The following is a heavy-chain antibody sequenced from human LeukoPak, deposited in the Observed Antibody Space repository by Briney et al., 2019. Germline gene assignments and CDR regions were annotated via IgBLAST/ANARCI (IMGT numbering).Heavy chain of an antibody. CDR3: TTDLYRIDRQDH. CDR2: IKRKVDGGTA. D-gene: IGHD2-2*02. Sequence: PSETLSLTCAVSGGSISSSNWWSWVRQAPGRGLEWVGRIKRKVDGGTADYAAPVKGRFTISRDDSKNTLYLQMNSLNTEDTAIYYCTTDLYRIDRQDHWGQGILVTVSS. V-gene: IGHV3-15*01. J-gene: IGHJ4*02. CDR1: GGSISSSNW.